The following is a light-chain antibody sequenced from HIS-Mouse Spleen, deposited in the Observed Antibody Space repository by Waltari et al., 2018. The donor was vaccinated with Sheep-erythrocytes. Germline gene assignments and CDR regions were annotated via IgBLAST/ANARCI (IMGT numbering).Light chain of an antibody. Sequence: QSALTQPASGSGSPGQSITISCTGTSSDVGSYNLVSWYQQHPGKAPKLMSYEGSKRPSGVSNRFSGSKSGNTASLTISGLQAEDEADYYCCSYAGSSTPWVFGGGTKLTVL. J-gene: IGLJ3*02. CDR3: CSYAGSSTPWV. CDR1: SSDVGSYNL. V-gene: IGLV2-23*01. CDR2: EGS.